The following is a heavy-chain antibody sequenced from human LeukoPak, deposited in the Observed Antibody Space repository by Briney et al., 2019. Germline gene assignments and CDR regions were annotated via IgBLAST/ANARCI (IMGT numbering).Heavy chain of an antibody. V-gene: IGHV3-13*01. CDR1: GFTFSSYD. CDR3: ARDGYGGTSLDV. CDR2: IGTAGDT. J-gene: IGHJ6*02. Sequence: GGSLRLSCAASGFTFSSYDMHWVRQATGKGLNWVSAIGTAGDTYYPGSVKGRFTISRENAKNSLYLQMNSLRAGDTAVYYCARDGYGGTSLDVWGQGTTVTVSS. D-gene: IGHD4-23*01.